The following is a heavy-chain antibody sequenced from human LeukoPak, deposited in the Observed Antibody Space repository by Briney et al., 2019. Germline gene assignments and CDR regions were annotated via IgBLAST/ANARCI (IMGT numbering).Heavy chain of an antibody. D-gene: IGHD5-18*01. Sequence: SGTLSLACAVSGGTISSSNWWSWVRQRPGKGLEWSGENYDSGSTNYNPSLKSRVTISVDKSKNHFSLKLSSVTAADTAVYYGARANVDTAMAIDYWGQGTLVTVSS. CDR3: ARANVDTAMAIDY. J-gene: IGHJ4*02. V-gene: IGHV4-4*02. CDR1: GGTISSSNW. CDR2: NYDSGST.